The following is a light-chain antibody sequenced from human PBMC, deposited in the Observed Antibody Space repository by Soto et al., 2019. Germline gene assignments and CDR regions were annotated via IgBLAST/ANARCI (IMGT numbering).Light chain of an antibody. CDR1: ELSKQY. CDR2: KDS. V-gene: IGLV3-25*02. Sequence: SYELTQPPSVSVSPGQTARITCSGDELSKQYSFWYQQKPGQPPVLVIYKDSERASGIPERFSGSSSGTTVTLTISGVRAEDEAAYYCQSSDDTGDYYLFGTGTQLTVL. J-gene: IGLJ1*01. CDR3: QSSDDTGDYYL.